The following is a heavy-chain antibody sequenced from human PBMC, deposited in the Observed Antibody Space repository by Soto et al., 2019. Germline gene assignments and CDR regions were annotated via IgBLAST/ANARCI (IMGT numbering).Heavy chain of an antibody. CDR1: GGSISSGGYY. Sequence: QVQLQESGLGLVKPSETLSLTCTVSGGSISSGGYYWSWIRQHPGKGLEWIGYIFYSGSTYYNPSLESRVSISVDTSKNQFSLKLSSVTAADTAVYYCARDRWFGHFDSCGQGTLVTVSS. V-gene: IGHV4-31*03. J-gene: IGHJ4*02. D-gene: IGHD3-10*01. CDR3: ARDRWFGHFDS. CDR2: IFYSGST.